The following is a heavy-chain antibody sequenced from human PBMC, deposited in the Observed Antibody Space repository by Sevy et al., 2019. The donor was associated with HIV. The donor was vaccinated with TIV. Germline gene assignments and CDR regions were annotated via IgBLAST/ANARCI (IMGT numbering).Heavy chain of an antibody. CDR2: TYYKSKWYN. CDR3: ARESRWFFFHFDY. D-gene: IGHD3-10*01. Sequence: KQSQTLSLTCAISGDSVSTYSAAWNWIRQSPSRGLEWLGRTYYKSKWYNDYALSVKCRISINPDTPKNQISLQLNSVTPEDTAVYYCARESRWFFFHFDYWGQGTLVTVSS. J-gene: IGHJ4*02. V-gene: IGHV6-1*01. CDR1: GDSVSTYSAA.